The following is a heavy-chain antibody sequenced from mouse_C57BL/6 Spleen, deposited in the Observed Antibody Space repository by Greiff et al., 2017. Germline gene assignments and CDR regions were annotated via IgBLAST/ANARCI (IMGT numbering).Heavy chain of an antibody. CDR2: IDPSDSYT. J-gene: IGHJ2*01. CDR3: VFLITTAFDY. Sequence: QVHVKQSGAELVRPGTSVKLSCKASGYTFTSYWMHWVKQRPGQGLEWIGVIDPSDSYTNYNQKFKGKATLTVDTSSSTAYMQLSSLTSEDSAVYYCVFLITTAFDYWGQGTTLTVSS. V-gene: IGHV1-59*01. CDR1: GYTFTSYW. D-gene: IGHD1-1*01.